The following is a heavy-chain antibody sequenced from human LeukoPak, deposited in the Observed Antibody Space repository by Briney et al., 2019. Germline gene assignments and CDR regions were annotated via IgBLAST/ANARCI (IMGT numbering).Heavy chain of an antibody. CDR2: IKQDGTEN. CDR3: AREWVSTDY. D-gene: IGHD5/OR15-5a*01. CDR1: GFTFSSYW. J-gene: IGHJ4*02. Sequence: AGGSLRLSCVVSGFTFSSYWMSWVRQAPGKGLQWVANIKQDGTENYYVDSVKGRFTISRDSAKNSLYLQMNSLRAEDTAVYYCAREWVSTDYWGQGTLVTVSS. V-gene: IGHV3-7*01.